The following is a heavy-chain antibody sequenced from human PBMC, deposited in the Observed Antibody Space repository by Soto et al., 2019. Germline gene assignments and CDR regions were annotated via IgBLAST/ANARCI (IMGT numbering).Heavy chain of an antibody. CDR1: GFTFSSYS. CDR2: ISSSSSYI. D-gene: IGHD4-17*01. Sequence: GGSLRLSCAASGFTFSSYSMNWVRQAPGKGLEWVSSISSSSSYIYYADSVKGRFTISRDNAKNSLYLQMNSLRAEDTAVYYCARGELTRTHDYGDYVDYWGQGTLVTVSS. V-gene: IGHV3-21*01. CDR3: ARGELTRTHDYGDYVDY. J-gene: IGHJ4*02.